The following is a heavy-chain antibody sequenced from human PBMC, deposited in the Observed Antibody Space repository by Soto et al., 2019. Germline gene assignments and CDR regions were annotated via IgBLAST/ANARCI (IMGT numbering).Heavy chain of an antibody. CDR3: DRNARSSLTYNYMDV. D-gene: IGHD6-6*01. V-gene: IGHV1-18*01. CDR2: ISAYNGHT. Sequence: QVQLVQYGAEVKKPGASLKVSCKASGYTFTSYGISWVRQATGQGLEWMGWISAYNGHTNYAQKLQGRVTMTTDTSTSTAYMELRSLRSDDTAVYYCDRNARSSLTYNYMDVWGNGTTVTVS. CDR1: GYTFTSYG. J-gene: IGHJ6*03.